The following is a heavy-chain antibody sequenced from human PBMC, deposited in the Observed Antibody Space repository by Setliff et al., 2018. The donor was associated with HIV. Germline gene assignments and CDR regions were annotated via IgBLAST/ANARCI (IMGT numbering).Heavy chain of an antibody. Sequence: AASVKVSCKASGYTFNTYGISWVRQAPGQGLEWMGWISPYNGYTNYVQKLQGRVTMTTDTSTSIAYMELRSLKSDDTAVYYCAREITNYFDYWGQGTPVTVSS. D-gene: IGHD3-16*01. V-gene: IGHV1-18*01. CDR3: AREITNYFDY. CDR1: GYTFNTYG. CDR2: ISPYNGYT. J-gene: IGHJ4*02.